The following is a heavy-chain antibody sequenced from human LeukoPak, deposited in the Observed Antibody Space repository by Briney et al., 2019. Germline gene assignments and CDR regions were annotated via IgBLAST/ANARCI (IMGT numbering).Heavy chain of an antibody. CDR1: GFTFSTYW. V-gene: IGHV3-7*01. CDR3: ARDLDSSSWWNWFDP. D-gene: IGHD6-13*01. Sequence: SGGSLGLSCAASGFTFSTYWMSWVRQAPGKGLEWVANIKQDGSEKKYLDSVKGRFTISRDNAKNSLYLQMNSLRAEDTAMYYCARDLDSSSWWNWFDPWGQGTLVTVSS. CDR2: IKQDGSEK. J-gene: IGHJ5*02.